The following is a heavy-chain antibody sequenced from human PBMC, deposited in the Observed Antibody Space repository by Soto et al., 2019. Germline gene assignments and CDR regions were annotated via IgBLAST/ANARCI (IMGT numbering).Heavy chain of an antibody. V-gene: IGHV4-39*01. D-gene: IGHD6-19*01. CDR2: IYYSGST. J-gene: IGHJ4*02. CDR3: ASSQELIALAGTGFDY. CDR1: GGSISSSSYY. Sequence: QLQLQESGPGLVKPSETLSLTCTVSGGSISSSSYYWGWIRQPPGKGLEWIGSIYYSGSTYYNPSLKSRVTISVDTSKNQFSLKLSSVTAADTAVYYCASSQELIALAGTGFDYWGQGTLVTVSS.